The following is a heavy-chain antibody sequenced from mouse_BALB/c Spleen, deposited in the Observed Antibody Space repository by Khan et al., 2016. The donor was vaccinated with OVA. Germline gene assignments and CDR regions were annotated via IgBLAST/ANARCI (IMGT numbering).Heavy chain of an antibody. D-gene: IGHD1-1*01. J-gene: IGHJ2*01. CDR3: ARSGYGSLAY. CDR1: GYTFTDYI. CDR2: IYPGSGST. Sequence: QVQLQQSGPVLVKPGASVKMSCKASGYTFTDYIINWVRQRTGQGLEWIGQIYPGSGSTYSNETFKGKATLTADKSSNTAYMQLRSLTSEDSAVYFCARSGYGSLAYWGQGTTLTVSS. V-gene: IGHV1-77*01.